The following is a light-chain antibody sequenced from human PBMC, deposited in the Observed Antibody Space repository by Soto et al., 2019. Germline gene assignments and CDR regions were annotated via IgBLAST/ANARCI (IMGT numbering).Light chain of an antibody. Sequence: DLQMTQSPSSLSASVGDRVTITCRASQSISTYLNWYQQKPGKAPTLLIYAASTLQGGVPSRFSGSGSGTDFTLTISSLQPEDFATYYCQQSYSTPRTFGQGTRVEFK. CDR1: QSISTY. V-gene: IGKV1-39*01. CDR2: AAS. J-gene: IGKJ1*01. CDR3: QQSYSTPRT.